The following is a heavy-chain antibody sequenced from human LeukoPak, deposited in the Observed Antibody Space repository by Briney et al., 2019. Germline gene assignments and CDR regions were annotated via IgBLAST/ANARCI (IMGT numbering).Heavy chain of an antibody. CDR2: INHSGST. Sequence: SETLSLTCAVYGGSFSGYYWSWIRQPPGKGLEWIGEINHSGSTNYNPSLKSRVTISVDTSKNQFSLKLSSVTAADTAVYYCARDSPYSSSWYEGDYYYYYMDVWGKGTTVTISS. V-gene: IGHV4-34*01. J-gene: IGHJ6*03. CDR3: ARDSPYSSSWYEGDYYYYYMDV. D-gene: IGHD6-13*01. CDR1: GGSFSGYY.